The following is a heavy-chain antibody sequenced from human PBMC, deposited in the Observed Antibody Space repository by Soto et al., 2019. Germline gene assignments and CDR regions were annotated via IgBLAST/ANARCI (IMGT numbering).Heavy chain of an antibody. D-gene: IGHD6-19*01. CDR2: IYHSGST. V-gene: IGHV4-30-2*01. Sequence: QLQLQESGSGLVKPSQTLSLTCAVTGGSISSGGYSWSWIRQPPGKGLEWIGYIYHSGSTYYNPSLKSRVTISVDRSKNQFSLKLSSVTAADTAVYYCARAGGLGAVAVDYWGQGTLVTVSS. CDR3: ARAGGLGAVAVDY. CDR1: GGSISSGGYS. J-gene: IGHJ4*02.